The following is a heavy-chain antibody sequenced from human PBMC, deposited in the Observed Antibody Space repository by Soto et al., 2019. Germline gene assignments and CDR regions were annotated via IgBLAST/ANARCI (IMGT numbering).Heavy chain of an antibody. D-gene: IGHD1-1*01. V-gene: IGHV4-38-2*02. CDR2: IYPSVSS. Sequence: SETLSLTCSVSGFAISRGYYWSWVRQPPGKGLEWIGSIYPSVSSYHNPSLATRLRLSIDTSKNQFTLNLTSVTAADTALYFCAREKVGTTFFDNWGQGXQVTVYS. CDR1: GFAISRGYY. J-gene: IGHJ4*02. CDR3: AREKVGTTFFDN.